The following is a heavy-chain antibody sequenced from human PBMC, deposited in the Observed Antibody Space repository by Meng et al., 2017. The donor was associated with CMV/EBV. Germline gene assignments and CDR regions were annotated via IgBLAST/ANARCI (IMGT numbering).Heavy chain of an antibody. Sequence: VGSLRLSCAASGFAFSSYAMSWVRQAPGQGLELVSAISGSGGSTYYADSVKGRFTISRDNSKHTLYLQMNSLRAEDTAVYYCARDQGDGMDVWGQGTTVTVSS. CDR2: ISGSGGST. D-gene: IGHD3-16*01. J-gene: IGHJ6*02. V-gene: IGHV3-23*01. CDR3: ARDQGDGMDV. CDR1: GFAFSSYA.